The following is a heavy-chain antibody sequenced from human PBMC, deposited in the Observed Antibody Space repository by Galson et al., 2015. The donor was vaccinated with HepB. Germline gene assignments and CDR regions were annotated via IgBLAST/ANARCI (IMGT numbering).Heavy chain of an antibody. CDR3: ARGSIHNNAWHVDY. D-gene: IGHD1-14*01. J-gene: IGHJ4*02. CDR1: RFIFSNYW. V-gene: IGHV3-7*01. CDR2: IKQDGSEK. Sequence: SLRLSCAASRFIFSNYWMTWVRQAPGKGLEWVANIKQDGSEKLYVDSVRGRFTVSRDNTKNSLYLQMNSLRAEDTAVYYCARGSIHNNAWHVDYWGQGTLVTVSS.